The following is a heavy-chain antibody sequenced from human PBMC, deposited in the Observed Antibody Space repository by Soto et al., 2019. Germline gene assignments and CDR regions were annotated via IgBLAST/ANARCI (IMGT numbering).Heavy chain of an antibody. Sequence: GGSLRLSCAASGFTFSNYAMSWVRQAPGKGLEWVSGLGGSGGSTYYADSVKGRFTISRDNSKNSLYLQMNSLRTEDTALYYCAKDSGYMRYSGSLPWLYYGMDVWGQGTTVTVSS. CDR2: LGGSGGST. CDR3: AKDSGYMRYSGSLPWLYYGMDV. V-gene: IGHV3-23*01. J-gene: IGHJ6*02. CDR1: GFTFSNYA. D-gene: IGHD1-26*01.